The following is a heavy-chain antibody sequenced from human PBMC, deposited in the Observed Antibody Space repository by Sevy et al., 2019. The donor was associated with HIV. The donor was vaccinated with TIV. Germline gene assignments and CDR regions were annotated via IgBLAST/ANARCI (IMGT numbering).Heavy chain of an antibody. CDR3: ARLPYYDFWSGYYRGGYFDY. Sequence: GGSLRLSCAASGFTFSSYSMNWVRQAPGKGLEWVSYISSSSSTIYYADSVKGRFTMSRDNAKNSLYLQMNSLRAEDTAVYYCARLPYYDFWSGYYRGGYFDYWGQGTLVTVSS. D-gene: IGHD3-3*01. V-gene: IGHV3-48*01. CDR2: ISSSSSTI. CDR1: GFTFSSYS. J-gene: IGHJ4*02.